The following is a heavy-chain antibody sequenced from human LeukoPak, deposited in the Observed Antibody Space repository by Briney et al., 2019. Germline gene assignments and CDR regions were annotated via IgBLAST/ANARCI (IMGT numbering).Heavy chain of an antibody. CDR3: ATGKKKSGSYPYDY. CDR2: FDPEDGET. V-gene: IGHV1-24*01. Sequence: AAVTVSCKVSGYTLTELSMHWVRQAPGKGGEWVGGFDPEDGETIYAQKFQGRVTMTEDTSTDTAYMELSSLRSEDTAVYYCATGKKKSGSYPYDYWGQGTLVTVSS. J-gene: IGHJ4*02. D-gene: IGHD1-26*01. CDR1: GYTLTELS.